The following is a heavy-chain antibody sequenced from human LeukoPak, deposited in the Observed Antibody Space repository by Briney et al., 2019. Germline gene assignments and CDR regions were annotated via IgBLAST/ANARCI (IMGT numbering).Heavy chain of an antibody. CDR1: GFTFSSYS. V-gene: IGHV3-21*01. CDR3: ARDQLTTVTTERTFDY. CDR2: ISSSSSYI. Sequence: PGGSLRLSCAASGFTFSSYSMNWVRQAPGKGLEWVSSISSSSSYIYYADSVKGRFTISRDNAKNSLYLQMNSLRAEDTAVYYCARDQLTTVTTERTFDYWGQGTLVTVSS. D-gene: IGHD4-17*01. J-gene: IGHJ4*02.